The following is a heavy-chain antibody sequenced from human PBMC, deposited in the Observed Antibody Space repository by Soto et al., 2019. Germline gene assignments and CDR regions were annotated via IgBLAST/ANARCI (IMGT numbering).Heavy chain of an antibody. Sequence: EVQLVESGRGLVQPGRSLRLSCAASGFTFDDYAMHWVRQTPGKGLEWVSGISWSSGSIGYADSVKGRFTISRDNAKSSLYLQMNSLRAEDTALYYCARDTVPIFGVVTHFDYWGQGTLVTVSS. V-gene: IGHV3-9*01. J-gene: IGHJ4*02. CDR2: ISWSSGSI. CDR1: GFTFDDYA. D-gene: IGHD3-3*02. CDR3: ARDTVPIFGVVTHFDY.